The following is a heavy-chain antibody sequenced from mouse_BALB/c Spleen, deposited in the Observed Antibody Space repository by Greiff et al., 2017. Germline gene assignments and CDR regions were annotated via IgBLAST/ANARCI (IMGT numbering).Heavy chain of an antibody. D-gene: IGHD2-4*01. V-gene: IGHV2-2*02. CDR3: ARNRGNYDYSYFDY. CDR1: GFSLTSYG. J-gene: IGHJ2*01. Sequence: VKLMESGPGLVQPSQSLSITCTVSGFSLTSYGVHWVRQSPGKGLEWLGVIWSGGSTDYNAAFISRLSISKDNSKSQVFFKMNSLQANDTAIYYCARNRGNYDYSYFDYWGQGTTLTVSS. CDR2: IWSGGST.